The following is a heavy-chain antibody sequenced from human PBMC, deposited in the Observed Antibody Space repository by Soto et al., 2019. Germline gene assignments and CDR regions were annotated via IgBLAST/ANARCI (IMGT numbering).Heavy chain of an antibody. Sequence: QITLKESGPTLVKPTQTLTLTCTFSGFSLSTSGVGVGWIRQPPGKALEWLALIYWDDDKRYSPSLKSRITNTKDTSKNQLVLTMTNMDPVDTATYYCPHRPSYRIYGNCYSGFDYWGQGTLVTVSS. CDR2: IYWDDDK. V-gene: IGHV2-5*02. CDR1: GFSLSTSGVG. J-gene: IGHJ4*02. D-gene: IGHD2-15*01. CDR3: PHRPSYRIYGNCYSGFDY.